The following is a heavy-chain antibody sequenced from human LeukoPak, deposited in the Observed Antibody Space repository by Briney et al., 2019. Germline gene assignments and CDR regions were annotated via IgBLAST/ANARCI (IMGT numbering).Heavy chain of an antibody. V-gene: IGHV4-34*01. CDR3: ARAGSSGYYYGRAFDI. CDR1: GGSFSGYY. Sequence: KTSETLSLTCAVYGGSFSGYYWSWIRQPPGKGLEWIGEINHSGSTNYNPSLKSRVTISVDTSKNQFSLKLSSVTAADTAVYYCARAGSSGYYYGRAFDIWGQETMVTVSS. D-gene: IGHD3-22*01. J-gene: IGHJ3*02. CDR2: INHSGST.